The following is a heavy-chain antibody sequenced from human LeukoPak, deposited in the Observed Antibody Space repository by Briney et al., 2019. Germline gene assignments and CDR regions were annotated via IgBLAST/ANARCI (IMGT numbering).Heavy chain of an antibody. CDR1: GFTFNNAW. D-gene: IGHD2-2*01. CDR3: TTEGLHCSSTSCYASYYYYYGMDV. J-gene: IGHJ6*04. V-gene: IGHV3-15*01. Sequence: GGSLRLSCAASGFTFNNAWMSWVRQAPGKGLEWVGRIKSKTDGGTTDYAAPVKGRFTISRDDSKNTPYLQMNSLKTEDTAVYYCTTEGLHCSSTSCYASYYYYYGMDVWGKGTTVTVSS. CDR2: IKSKTDGGTT.